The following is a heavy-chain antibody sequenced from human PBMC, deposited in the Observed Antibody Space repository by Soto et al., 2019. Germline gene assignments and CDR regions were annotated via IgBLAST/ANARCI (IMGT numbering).Heavy chain of an antibody. CDR2: ISNDAINK. CDR1: GFTLSSYA. V-gene: IGHV3-30-3*01. Sequence: QVQLVESGGGVVQPGRSLRLSCAASGFTLSSYAMHWVRQAPGKGLEWVAIISNDAINKYYADSVKGRFTISRDNSKDRVYLQMNSLRAEDTAVYYCARDPESSGWYRFDYWGQGTLVTVSS. CDR3: ARDPESSGWYRFDY. D-gene: IGHD6-19*01. J-gene: IGHJ4*02.